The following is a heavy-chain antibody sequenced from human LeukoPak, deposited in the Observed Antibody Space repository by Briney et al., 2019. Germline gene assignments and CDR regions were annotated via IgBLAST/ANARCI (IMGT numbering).Heavy chain of an antibody. CDR1: GGTFGSYA. Sequence: ASVKVSCKASGGTFGSYAISWVRQAPGQGLEWMGGIIPIFGTANYAQKFQGRVTITADESTSTAYMELSSLRSEDTAVYYCAREGLESGYNYLDYWGQGTLVTVSS. J-gene: IGHJ4*02. CDR2: IIPIFGTA. D-gene: IGHD5-24*01. V-gene: IGHV1-69*13. CDR3: AREGLESGYNYLDY.